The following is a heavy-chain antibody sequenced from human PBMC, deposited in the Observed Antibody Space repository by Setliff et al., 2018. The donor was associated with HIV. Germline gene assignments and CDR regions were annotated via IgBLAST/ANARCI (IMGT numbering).Heavy chain of an antibody. Sequence: SETLSLTCAFSGSSFSSVYHWAWIRQPPGKGLECIGTIFHSGGAYYNPSLKSRVTISVDTSKHQFSLRLSSVTAADTAVYYCARLYYYGSGNYNDAFDIWGQGTMVTVSS. D-gene: IGHD3-10*01. J-gene: IGHJ3*02. CDR2: IFHSGGA. CDR3: ARLYYYGSGNYNDAFDI. V-gene: IGHV4-38-2*01. CDR1: GSSFSSVYH.